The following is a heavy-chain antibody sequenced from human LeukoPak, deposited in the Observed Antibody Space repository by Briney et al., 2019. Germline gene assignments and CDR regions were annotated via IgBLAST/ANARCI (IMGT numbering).Heavy chain of an antibody. CDR1: GFTFSSYE. Sequence: GGSLRLSCAASGFTFSSYEMNWVRQAPGKGLEWVSVIYSGGNTYYADSVKGRFTISRDNSKNTLYLQMNSLRAEDTAVYYCARDWYFDLWGRGTLVTVSS. J-gene: IGHJ2*01. CDR3: ARDWYFDL. V-gene: IGHV3-53*01. CDR2: IYSGGNT.